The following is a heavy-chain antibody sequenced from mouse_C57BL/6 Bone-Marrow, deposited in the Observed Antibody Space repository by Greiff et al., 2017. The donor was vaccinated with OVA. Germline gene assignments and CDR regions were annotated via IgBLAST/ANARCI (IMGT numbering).Heavy chain of an antibody. Sequence: VQLQQSGAELARPGASVKLSCKASGYTFTSYGISWVKQRTGQGLEWIGEIYPRSGNTDYNEKFKGKATLTADKSSSTAYMELRSLTSDDSAVYFCAGGNSDYYAMDYWGQGTSVTVSS. CDR1: GYTFTSYG. D-gene: IGHD2-1*01. CDR2: IYPRSGNT. J-gene: IGHJ4*01. CDR3: AGGNSDYYAMDY. V-gene: IGHV1-81*01.